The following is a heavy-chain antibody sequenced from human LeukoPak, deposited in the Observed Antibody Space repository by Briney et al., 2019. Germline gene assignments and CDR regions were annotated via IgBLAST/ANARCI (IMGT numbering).Heavy chain of an antibody. V-gene: IGHV3-23*01. CDR2: ISDSAGSR. CDR3: AKTSGKSWYPLDY. CDR1: GFTFSSYA. J-gene: IGHJ4*02. D-gene: IGHD4-23*01. Sequence: GGSLRLSCAASGFTFSSYAMSWVRQAPGKGLEWVSAISDSAGSRYYGDSVKGRFTISRDNSKNTLYLQMNSLRAEDTAVYYCAKTSGKSWYPLDYWGQGTLVTVSS.